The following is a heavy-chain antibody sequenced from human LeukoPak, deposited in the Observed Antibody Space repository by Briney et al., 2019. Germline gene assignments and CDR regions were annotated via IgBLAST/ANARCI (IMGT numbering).Heavy chain of an antibody. CDR2: INPNSGGT. V-gene: IGHV1-2*02. CDR3: ARAPWVTMVRGVNWFDP. Sequence: ASVNVSCKSSGYTFTGYYMHWVRHATGQGLEWMGWINPNSGGTNYAQKFQGRVTMTRETSISTAYLELSRLRSDDTAVYYCARAPWVTMVRGVNWFDPWGQGTLVTVSS. J-gene: IGHJ5*02. CDR1: GYTFTGYY. D-gene: IGHD3-10*01.